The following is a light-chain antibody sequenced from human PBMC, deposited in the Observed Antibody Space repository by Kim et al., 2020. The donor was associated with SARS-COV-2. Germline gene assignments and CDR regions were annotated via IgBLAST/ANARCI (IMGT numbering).Light chain of an antibody. J-gene: IGLJ3*02. CDR3: SAWDSSLSVWV. CDR1: SSNVGNRG. CDR2: RNN. V-gene: IGLV10-54*01. Sequence: RQTATLTCTGSSSNVGNRGAVWLQQHQGHPPKLLSYRNNSRPSGISERFSASRSGNTASLTISGLQPEDEADYYCSAWDSSLSVWVLGGGTQLTVL.